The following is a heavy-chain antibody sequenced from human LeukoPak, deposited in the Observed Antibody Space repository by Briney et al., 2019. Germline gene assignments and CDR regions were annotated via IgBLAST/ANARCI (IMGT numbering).Heavy chain of an antibody. V-gene: IGHV3-48*02. CDR2: ISSGSSTI. D-gene: IGHD4-17*01. Sequence: PGGSLRLSCAASGFTFSSYSMNWVRQAPGKGLEWVSYISSGSSTIYYADSVKGRFTISRDNAKNSLYLQMNSLRDEDTAVYFCARDKVTVTGDYYFDYWGQGTLVTVSS. CDR3: ARDKVTVTGDYYFDY. CDR1: GFTFSSYS. J-gene: IGHJ4*02.